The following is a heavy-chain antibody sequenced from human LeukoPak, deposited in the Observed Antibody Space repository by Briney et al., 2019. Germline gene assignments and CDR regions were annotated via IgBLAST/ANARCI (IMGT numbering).Heavy chain of an antibody. V-gene: IGHV4-59*01. CDR3: ARVGATLGAFDI. CDR1: GGSISSYY. J-gene: IGHJ3*02. CDR2: IYYSGST. Sequence: PSETLSLTCTVSGGSISSYYWSWIRQPPGKGLEWIGYIYYSGSTNYNPSLKSRVTISVDTSKNQFSLKLSSVTAADMAVYYCARVGATLGAFDIWGQGTMVTVSS. D-gene: IGHD1-26*01.